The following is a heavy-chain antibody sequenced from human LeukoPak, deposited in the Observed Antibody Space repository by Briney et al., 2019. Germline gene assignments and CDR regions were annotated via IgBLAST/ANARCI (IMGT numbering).Heavy chain of an antibody. J-gene: IGHJ5*02. CDR3: AKGPGASGHFNWFDP. Sequence: HSGGSLRLSCAASGFSFSNYEMNWVRQAPGQGLEWISYITASSTTIYYADSVKGRFTISRDNAKNSLYLQMNGLRGEDTAVYYSAKGPGASGHFNWFDPWGQGTLVTVSS. CDR2: ITASSTTI. V-gene: IGHV3-48*03. CDR1: GFSFSNYE. D-gene: IGHD5-12*01.